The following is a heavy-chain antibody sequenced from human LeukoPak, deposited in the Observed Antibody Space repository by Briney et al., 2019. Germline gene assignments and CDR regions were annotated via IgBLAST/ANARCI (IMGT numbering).Heavy chain of an antibody. D-gene: IGHD5-18*01. CDR1: GFTFSSYS. CDR3: ARETYSYGYPFDY. V-gene: IGHV3-48*03. CDR2: ITNSGSTI. Sequence: GGSLRLSCAASGFTFSSYSMNWVRQAPGKGLEWVSYITNSGSTIYYADSVKGRFTISRDNAKNSLYLQMNSLRAEDTAVYYCARETYSYGYPFDYWGQGTLVTVSS. J-gene: IGHJ4*02.